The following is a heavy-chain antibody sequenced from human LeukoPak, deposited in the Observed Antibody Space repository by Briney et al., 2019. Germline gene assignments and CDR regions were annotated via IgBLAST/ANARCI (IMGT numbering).Heavy chain of an antibody. D-gene: IGHD3-16*02. J-gene: IGHJ4*02. Sequence: SETLSLTCIVSGASISNSLYYWGCIRQPPGKGLEWTGSIYQSGSAYYMPSLKSRATLSVDTSRKQFPLQLTSVTAAGSAVYYFAIPALRGGGYRYHFDYWGQGILVTVSS. CDR3: AIPALRGGGYRYHFDY. V-gene: IGHV4-39*01. CDR2: IYQSGSA. CDR1: GASISNSLYY.